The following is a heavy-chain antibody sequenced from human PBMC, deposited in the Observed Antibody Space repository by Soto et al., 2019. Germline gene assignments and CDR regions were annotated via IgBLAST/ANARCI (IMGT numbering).Heavy chain of an antibody. CDR2: LNAGVGNT. J-gene: IGHJ4*02. CDR3: ARDTGYTFGSLNY. CDR1: GYTFTDYA. D-gene: IGHD5-18*01. V-gene: IGHV1-3*01. Sequence: HVELVQSGADVNKPGASVTISCKASGYTFTDYALHWVRQAHGQRLEWMGWLNAGVGNTLYSQKFQGRSTITRDTSASTAYMELNSRKSEETAIYYCARDTGYTFGSLNYWGPGTLVTVSS.